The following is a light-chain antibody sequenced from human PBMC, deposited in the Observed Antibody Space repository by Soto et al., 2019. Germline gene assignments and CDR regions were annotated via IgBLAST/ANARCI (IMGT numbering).Light chain of an antibody. Sequence: DIQLTQSPSFLSASIGDRVTITCRASQDFSNFLAWYQQKPGRAPKLLMYDASTFQSGVPSRFSGSGSGTEFTLTISNLQPEDFATYYCQQLYSFPLTFGGGTKVDIK. CDR1: QDFSNF. CDR2: DAS. CDR3: QQLYSFPLT. J-gene: IGKJ4*01. V-gene: IGKV1-9*01.